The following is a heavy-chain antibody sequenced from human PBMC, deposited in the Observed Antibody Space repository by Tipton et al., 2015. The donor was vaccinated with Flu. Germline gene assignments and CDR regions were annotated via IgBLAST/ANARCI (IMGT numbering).Heavy chain of an antibody. CDR3: ARDHPEYVDNPQWYFDL. V-gene: IGHV3-48*03. CDR2: ISSSANAI. D-gene: IGHD3-9*01. Sequence: SLRLSCAASGFTFSYYEMNWVRQAPGKGLEWVAYISSSANAIYYADSVKGRFPISRDNAKNSLYLQMNSLRAEDTAVYFCARDHPEYVDNPQWYFDLWGRGTLVDVSS. J-gene: IGHJ2*01. CDR1: GFTFSYYE.